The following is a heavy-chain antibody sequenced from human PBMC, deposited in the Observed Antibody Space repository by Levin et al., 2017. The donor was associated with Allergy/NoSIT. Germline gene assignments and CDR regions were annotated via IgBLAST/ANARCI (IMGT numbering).Heavy chain of an antibody. CDR3: ARGPFYYYDSSGYYYNFDY. CDR2: MNPNSGNT. CDR1: GYTFTSYD. Sequence: AASVKVSCKASGYTFTSYDINWVRQATGQGLEWMGWMNPNSGNTGYAQKFQGRVTMTRNTSISTAYMELSSLRSEDTAVYYCARGPFYYYDSSGYYYNFDYWGQGTLVTVSS. V-gene: IGHV1-8*01. J-gene: IGHJ4*02. D-gene: IGHD3-22*01.